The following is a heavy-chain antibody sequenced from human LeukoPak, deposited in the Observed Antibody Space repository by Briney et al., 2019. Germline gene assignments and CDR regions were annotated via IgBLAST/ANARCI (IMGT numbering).Heavy chain of an antibody. CDR1: GGSFSGYY. V-gene: IGHV4-34*01. Sequence: SETLSLTCAVYGGSFSGYYWSWLRQPPGKGLEWIGEINHSGSTNYNPSLKSRVTISVDTSKNQFSLKLSSVTAADTAVYYCARFRVRLAPLMVDNWFDPWGQGTLVTVSS. CDR2: INHSGST. CDR3: ARFRVRLAPLMVDNWFDP. J-gene: IGHJ5*02. D-gene: IGHD2-15*01.